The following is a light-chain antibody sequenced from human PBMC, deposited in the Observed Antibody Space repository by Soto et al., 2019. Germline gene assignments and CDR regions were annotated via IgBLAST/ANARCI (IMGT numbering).Light chain of an antibody. CDR2: GNS. CDR1: SSNIGAGYD. V-gene: IGLV1-40*01. J-gene: IGLJ2*01. CDR3: QSYDSSLSGYVV. Sequence: QSVLTQPPSVSGAPGQRVTSSCTGISSNIGAGYDVHWYQQLPGTAPKLLIYGNSNRPSGVPDRFSGSKSGTSASLAITGLQAEDEADYYCQSYDSSLSGYVVFGGGTKLTVL.